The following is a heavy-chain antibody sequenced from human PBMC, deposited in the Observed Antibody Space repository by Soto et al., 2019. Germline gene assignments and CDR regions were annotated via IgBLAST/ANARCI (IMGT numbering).Heavy chain of an antibody. CDR1: GFSLSDHY. Sequence: EVQLVESGGDLVQPGGSLRLSCVASGFSLSDHYMDWVRQAPGKGLEWIGLIRNEPKSHTTNYAESVKGRFTISRDDSKNSLYLQMNSLTTEDTAVYYCVDLKWGASYFPWGQGTLVTVSS. J-gene: IGHJ5*02. CDR3: VDLKWGASYFP. CDR2: IRNEPKSHTT. D-gene: IGHD3-22*01. V-gene: IGHV3-72*01.